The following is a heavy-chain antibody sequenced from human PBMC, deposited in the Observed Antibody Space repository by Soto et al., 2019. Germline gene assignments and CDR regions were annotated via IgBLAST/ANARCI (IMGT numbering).Heavy chain of an antibody. D-gene: IGHD3-22*01. J-gene: IGHJ5*02. CDR3: ARYYYDSSGYYYGWFDP. Sequence: LSLTCTVSGDSISTYYWSWIRQPSGKGLEWIAYIYYTGNTYYNPSLKSRVTISMDTSKNQFSLKLSSVTAADTAVYFCARYYYDSSGYYYGWFDPWGQGTLVTVSS. V-gene: IGHV4-59*01. CDR1: GDSISTYY. CDR2: IYYTGNT.